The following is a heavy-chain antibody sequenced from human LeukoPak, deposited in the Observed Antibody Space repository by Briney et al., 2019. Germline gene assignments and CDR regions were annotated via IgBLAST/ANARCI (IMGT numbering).Heavy chain of an antibody. CDR3: ARGRGVPAASGRFDP. V-gene: IGHV1-3*01. CDR2: INAGNGNT. J-gene: IGHJ5*02. Sequence: ASVKVSCKASGYTFTSYAMHWVRQAPGQRLEWMGWINAGNGNTKYSQKFQGRVTMTRNTSISTAYMELSSLRSEDTAVYYCARGRGVPAASGRFDPWGQGTLVTVSS. CDR1: GYTFTSYA. D-gene: IGHD2-2*01.